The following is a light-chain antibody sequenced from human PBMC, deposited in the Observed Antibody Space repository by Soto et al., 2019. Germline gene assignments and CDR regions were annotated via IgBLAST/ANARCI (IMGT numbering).Light chain of an antibody. J-gene: IGKJ4*01. V-gene: IGKV1-39*01. CDR3: QQGASVPFT. CDR2: AAS. Sequence: DIEMTQSPDSLSASVGDRVTITCRASQTIYDYLNWYQQKPGKAPKLLVSAASRVHSGVPSRFSGSGSGTYFTLTVTSLQREDVATYYCQQGASVPFTFGGGTRVEI. CDR1: QTIYDY.